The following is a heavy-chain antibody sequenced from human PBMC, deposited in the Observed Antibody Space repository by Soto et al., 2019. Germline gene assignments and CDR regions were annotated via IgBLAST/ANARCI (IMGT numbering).Heavy chain of an antibody. CDR1: GFTFRYYS. V-gene: IGHV3-48*02. D-gene: IGHD1-1*01. CDR3: ARVEGGALDH. J-gene: IGHJ4*02. Sequence: GSLRLSCAASGFTFRYYSMNWVRQAPGKGLEWISYISWNSDTIFYADSVKGRFTVSRDDATNSLHLQINSLRDEDTAVYYCARVEGGALDHWGQGTLVTVSS. CDR2: ISWNSDTI.